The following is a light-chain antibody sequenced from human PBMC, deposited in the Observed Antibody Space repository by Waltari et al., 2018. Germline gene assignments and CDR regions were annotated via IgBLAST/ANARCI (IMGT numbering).Light chain of an antibody. Sequence: DIVMTQSPDSLAVSLGERATINCKSSQSVLYSSNNKNYLAWYQQKPGQPPKLLIYWASTRESVVPDRFRGSGSGTDFTLTIISLQAEDVAVYYCQQYYSTPPYTFGQGTKLEIK. CDR2: WAS. CDR3: QQYYSTPPYT. V-gene: IGKV4-1*01. J-gene: IGKJ2*01. CDR1: QSVLYSSNNKNY.